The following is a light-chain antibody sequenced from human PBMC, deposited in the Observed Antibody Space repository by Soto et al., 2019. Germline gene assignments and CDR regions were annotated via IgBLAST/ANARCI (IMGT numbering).Light chain of an antibody. CDR1: QSVSSN. CDR2: GAS. CDR3: QEYGRSTPT. J-gene: IGKJ4*01. Sequence: EIVMTQSPATLSVSPGERATLSCRASQSVSSNLAWYQQKPGQAPRLLIYGASTRATGIPARFSGSGSGTEFTLTISSLQVEDFAVYYCQEYGRSTPTVGGGTK. V-gene: IGKV3D-15*01.